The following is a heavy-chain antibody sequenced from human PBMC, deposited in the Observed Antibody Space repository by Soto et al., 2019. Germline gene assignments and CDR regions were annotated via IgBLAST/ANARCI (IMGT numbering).Heavy chain of an antibody. CDR1: GFIFSDHG. CDR3: AKDLRQGASGATVYGMDV. D-gene: IGHD5-12*01. CDR2: VSSDGTKT. V-gene: IGHV3-30*18. J-gene: IGHJ6*02. Sequence: QVQLVESGGGEVQPGTSLRLSCSASGFIFSDHGMHWVRQAPGKGLEWVAVVSSDGTKTFYADSVKGRLTIYRDNSKNMLYLHMNSLRPDDTAVYYCAKDLRQGASGATVYGMDVWGQGTTVTVFS.